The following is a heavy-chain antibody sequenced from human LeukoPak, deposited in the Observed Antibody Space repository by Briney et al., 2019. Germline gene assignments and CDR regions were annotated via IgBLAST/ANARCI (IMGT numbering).Heavy chain of an antibody. V-gene: IGHV3-30*04. CDR2: ISHDGRDT. CDR3: ARVGRVSIYPSYMDV. D-gene: IGHD6-6*01. J-gene: IGHJ6*03. CDR1: GFTFSTFP. Sequence: AGTSLRLSCEASGFTFSTFPMHWVRQTPDKRLEWVAVISHDGRDTYYAVSVKGRFTISRDNSKNTLYLQMNSLSPEDTAVVYCARVGRVSIYPSYMDVWGKGTTVIVSS.